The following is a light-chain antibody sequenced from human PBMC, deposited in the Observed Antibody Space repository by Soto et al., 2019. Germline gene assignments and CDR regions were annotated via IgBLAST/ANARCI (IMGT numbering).Light chain of an antibody. CDR3: QQYHNWRT. Sequence: EIVLTQSPATLSLSPGERATLSCRASQSVSSYLAWYQQKPGQAPRLLIYDASNRATGIPARFSGSGSGTDFTLTISSLEPEDFAVYYCQQYHNWRTFGQGTKVEIK. CDR1: QSVSSY. V-gene: IGKV3-11*01. J-gene: IGKJ1*01. CDR2: DAS.